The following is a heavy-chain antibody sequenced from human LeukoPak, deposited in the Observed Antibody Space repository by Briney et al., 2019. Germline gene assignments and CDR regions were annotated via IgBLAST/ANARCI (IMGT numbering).Heavy chain of an antibody. CDR3: ARDLGITGTTWFDY. V-gene: IGHV1-18*01. D-gene: IGHD1-20*01. Sequence: VASVKVSCKASGCTFTSYGISWVRQAPGQGLEWMGWISAYNGNTNYAQKLQGRVTMTTDTSTSTAYMELRSLRSDDTAVYYCARDLGITGTTWFDYWGQGTLVTVSS. CDR1: GCTFTSYG. CDR2: ISAYNGNT. J-gene: IGHJ4*02.